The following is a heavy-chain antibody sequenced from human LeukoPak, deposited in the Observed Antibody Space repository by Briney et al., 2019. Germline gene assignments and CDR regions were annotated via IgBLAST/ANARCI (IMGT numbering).Heavy chain of an antibody. CDR3: ARVGGPFLEWLPVSYYYYGMDV. Sequence: ASVKVSCKASGYTFTGYYMHWVRQAPGQGLEWMGWINPNSGGTNYAQKFQGRVTMTRDTSISTAYMELSRLRSDDTAVYYCARVGGPFLEWLPVSYYYYGMDVWGQGTTVTVSS. V-gene: IGHV1-2*02. D-gene: IGHD3-3*02. J-gene: IGHJ6*02. CDR1: GYTFTGYY. CDR2: INPNSGGT.